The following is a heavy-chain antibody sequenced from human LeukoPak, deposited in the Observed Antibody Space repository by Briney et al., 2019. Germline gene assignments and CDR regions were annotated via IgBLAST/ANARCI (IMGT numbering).Heavy chain of an antibody. J-gene: IGHJ4*02. Sequence: SETLSLTCTISGGSLIGYYWTWIRQPAGKGLEWIGRISSSGSTNYNPSLKSRVTMSVDTSKNQVSLRLSSVTAADTAVYYCARARSGWYFDYWGQGNLVTVST. CDR2: ISSSGST. CDR1: GGSLIGYY. CDR3: ARARSGWYFDY. D-gene: IGHD6-19*01. V-gene: IGHV4-4*07.